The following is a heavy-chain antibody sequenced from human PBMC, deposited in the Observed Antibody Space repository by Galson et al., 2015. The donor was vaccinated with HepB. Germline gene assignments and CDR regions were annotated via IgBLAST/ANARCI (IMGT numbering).Heavy chain of an antibody. J-gene: IGHJ4*02. D-gene: IGHD1-26*01. Sequence: SLRLSCAASGFIFNTYTMHWVRQAPGKGLEWVAAISSAGNTQFHADSVKVRFTFSRDNSENILYLEIDSLRVEDTAVYYCVRDAMGRGSGSYSAFDYWGQGTLVAVSS. CDR1: GFIFNTYT. CDR3: VRDAMGRGSGSYSAFDY. CDR2: ISSAGNTQ. V-gene: IGHV3-30*04.